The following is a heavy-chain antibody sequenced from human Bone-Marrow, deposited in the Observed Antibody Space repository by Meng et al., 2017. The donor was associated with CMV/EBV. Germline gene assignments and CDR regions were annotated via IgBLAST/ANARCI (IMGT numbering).Heavy chain of an antibody. CDR1: GGTFSSYA. CDR2: IIPIFGTA. CDR3: ARDGVSTGSDYGTYRYYGMDV. Sequence: SVKVSCQASGGTFSSYAISWVRQAPGQGLEWMGGIIPIFGTANYAQKFQGRVTITTDESTSTAYMELSSLRSEDTAVYYCARDGVSTGSDYGTYRYYGMDVWGQGTTVTVSS. J-gene: IGHJ6*02. D-gene: IGHD1-26*01. V-gene: IGHV1-69*05.